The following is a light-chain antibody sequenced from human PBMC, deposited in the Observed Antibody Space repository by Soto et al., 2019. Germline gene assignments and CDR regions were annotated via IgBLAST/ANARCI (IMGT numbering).Light chain of an antibody. CDR3: QSYAKRLTAYV. V-gene: IGLV1-40*01. Sequence: QSVLTQPASACGAPGQRVTISCSGTSSSIGAGYEVHWYHQLPGTAPKLVVSGNGNRPSGVPDRLSASKSGTSASLAITGLQAEDEGHYYCQSYAKRLTAYVFGTGTKVTVL. J-gene: IGLJ1*01. CDR2: GNG. CDR1: SSSIGAGYE.